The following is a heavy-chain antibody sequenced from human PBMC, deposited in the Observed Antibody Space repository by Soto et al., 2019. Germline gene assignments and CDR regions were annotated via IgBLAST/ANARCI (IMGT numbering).Heavy chain of an antibody. CDR3: QRDWKGAEGFDP. V-gene: IGHV1-18*01. Sequence: QVQLVQSGAEVKKPGASVKVSCKASGYTLSTYGFSWVRQAPGQALEWMGWIGADNGDTNYAQNFQGRVTMTTDTSTTTSYMELRSLTSDDTAVYFCQRDWKGAEGFDPWGQGTLVTFSS. D-gene: IGHD1-1*01. CDR1: GYTLSTYG. J-gene: IGHJ5*02. CDR2: IGADNGDT.